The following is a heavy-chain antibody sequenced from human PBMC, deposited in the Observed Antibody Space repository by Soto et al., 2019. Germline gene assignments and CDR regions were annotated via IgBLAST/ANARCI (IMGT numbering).Heavy chain of an antibody. V-gene: IGHV4-31*03. Sequence: QVQLQESGPGLVKPSQTLSLTCTVSGGSISSGAYYWSWIRQHPGKGLEWIGYIYYSGSTYYNPSLKSRVTISVDTSKNQFSLKLSSVTAADTAVYSCDIYDSSGSRGFQHWGQGTLVTVSS. CDR3: DIYDSSGSRGFQH. J-gene: IGHJ1*01. CDR1: GGSISSGAYY. D-gene: IGHD3-22*01. CDR2: IYYSGST.